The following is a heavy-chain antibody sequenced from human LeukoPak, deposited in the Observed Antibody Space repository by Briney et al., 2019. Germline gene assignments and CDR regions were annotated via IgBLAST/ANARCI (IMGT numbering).Heavy chain of an antibody. CDR3: AKDRSWAGDY. J-gene: IGHJ4*02. CDR2: ISYDGSNK. CDR1: GFTFSSYG. V-gene: IGHV3-30*18. D-gene: IGHD6-13*01. Sequence: GRSLRLSCAASGFTFSSYGMHWVRQAPGKGXEWVAVISYDGSNKYYADSVKGRFTISRDNSKNTLYLQMNSLRAEDTAVYYCAKDRSWAGDYWGQGTLVTVSS.